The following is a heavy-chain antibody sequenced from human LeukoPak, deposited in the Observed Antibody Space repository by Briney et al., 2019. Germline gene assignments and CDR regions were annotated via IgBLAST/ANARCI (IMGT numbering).Heavy chain of an antibody. D-gene: IGHD3-10*01. CDR3: ASTNHYYGSGTYDYCFDY. CDR2: ISSGSDYI. CDR1: GFTFSSYS. Sequence: GGSLRLSCATSGFTFSSYSMNWVRQAPGTGLEWVSSISSGSDYIYYADSVKGRFTISRDNAKNSLYLQMTSLRAEDTAVYYCASTNHYYGSGTYDYCFDYWGQGTLLTVSS. J-gene: IGHJ4*02. V-gene: IGHV3-21*01.